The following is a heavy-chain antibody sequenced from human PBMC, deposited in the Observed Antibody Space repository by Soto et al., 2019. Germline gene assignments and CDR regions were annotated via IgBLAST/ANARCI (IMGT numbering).Heavy chain of an antibody. CDR3: ARVERGTATTVVDAFDI. V-gene: IGHV4-34*01. Sequence: QVQLQQWGAGLLKPSETLSLTCAVYGGSVSGANYYWSWIRQPPGKGLEWIGAMSHSGGTHFNPLLKSRITISVDTSTNQFSLKMSSVTAADTALYYCARVERGTATTVVDAFDIWGPGTMVTVSS. CDR2: MSHSGGT. CDR1: GGSVSGANYY. D-gene: IGHD1-1*01. J-gene: IGHJ3*02.